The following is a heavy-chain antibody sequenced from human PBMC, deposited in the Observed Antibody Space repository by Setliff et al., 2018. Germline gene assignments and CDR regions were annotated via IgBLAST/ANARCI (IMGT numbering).Heavy chain of an antibody. CDR1: GDSISSGYYY. V-gene: IGHV4-39*07. D-gene: IGHD3-10*01. CDR2: LSFAGDA. J-gene: IGHJ4*02. CDR3: APSRAYTGAVEEWFLPKTFDF. Sequence: SETLSLTCTVSGDSISSGYYYWAWIRQTPGKGLEWVGSLSFAGDAYYNPSLKSRVTISVDTSKNQLSLKVHSVSVADTALYYCAPSRAYTGAVEEWFLPKTFDFWGQGSPVTVSS.